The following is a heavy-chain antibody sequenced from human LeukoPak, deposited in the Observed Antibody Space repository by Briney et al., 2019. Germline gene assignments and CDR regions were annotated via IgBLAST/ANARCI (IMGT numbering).Heavy chain of an antibody. CDR3: AKEVGGSYQPDTFDY. D-gene: IGHD1-26*01. Sequence: PGGSLRLSCAASGFTFSSYAMHWVRQAPGKGLEWVAVISYDGSNKYYADSVKGRFTISRDNSKNTLYLQMNSLRAEDTAVYYCAKEVGGSYQPDTFDYWGQGTLVTVSS. CDR2: ISYDGSNK. J-gene: IGHJ4*02. CDR1: GFTFSSYA. V-gene: IGHV3-30-3*01.